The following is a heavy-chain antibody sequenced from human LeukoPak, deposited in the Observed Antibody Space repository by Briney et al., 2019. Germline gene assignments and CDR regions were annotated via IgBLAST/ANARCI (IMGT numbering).Heavy chain of an antibody. Sequence: GGSLRLSCAASGFTFSSYAMSWVRQAPGKGLEWVSAISGSGGSTYYADSVKGRFTISRDNSKNTLYLQMNSLRAEDTAVYYCAKGLIPAAISVYYYYYGMDVWGKGTTVTVSS. V-gene: IGHV3-23*01. CDR3: AKGLIPAAISVYYYYYGMDV. J-gene: IGHJ6*04. CDR2: ISGSGGST. CDR1: GFTFSSYA. D-gene: IGHD2-2*01.